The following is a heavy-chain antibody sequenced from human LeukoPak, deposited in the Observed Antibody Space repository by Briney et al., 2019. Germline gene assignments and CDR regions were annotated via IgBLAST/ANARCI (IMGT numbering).Heavy chain of an antibody. V-gene: IGHV3-48*01. CDR1: GFNFNNYN. CDR3: ARDLREHGAFDI. CDR2: ITLSSSTT. J-gene: IGHJ3*02. D-gene: IGHD1-26*01. Sequence: GGSLRLSCAASGFNFNNYNMNWVRQAPGKGLEWVSYITLSSSTTYYADSVKGRFTISRDNAKKSLYLQMNSLRAEDTAVYYCARDLREHGAFDIWGQGTMVSVSS.